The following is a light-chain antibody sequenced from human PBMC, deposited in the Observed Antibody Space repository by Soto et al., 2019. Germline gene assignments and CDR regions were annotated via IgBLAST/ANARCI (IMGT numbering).Light chain of an antibody. CDR2: GAS. J-gene: IGKJ4*01. CDR3: QQGYSTPPT. Sequence: DIQMTQSSSSLSASVGDRVTITCRASQNIISSLNWYQQKPGRAPKLLIYGASSLQSGVPSRFSGSGSGTDFTLAISNLQAEDFATYYCQQGYSTPPTFGGGTKVEIK. V-gene: IGKV1-39*01. CDR1: QNIISS.